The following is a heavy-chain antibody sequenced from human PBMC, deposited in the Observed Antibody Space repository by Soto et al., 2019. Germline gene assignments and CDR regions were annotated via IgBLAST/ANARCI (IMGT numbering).Heavy chain of an antibody. J-gene: IGHJ4*02. D-gene: IGHD7-27*01. V-gene: IGHV4-39*07. CDR3: AKDLWGAKATDY. Sequence: ASETLSLTCTVSGGSISSGGYYWSWIRQPPGKGLEWIGEIYHTGSTNYNPSLKSRATISVDKSKNQFSLKLTSVTVADTAVYYCAKDLWGAKATDYWGQGTLVTVSS. CDR2: IYHTGST. CDR1: GGSISSGGYY.